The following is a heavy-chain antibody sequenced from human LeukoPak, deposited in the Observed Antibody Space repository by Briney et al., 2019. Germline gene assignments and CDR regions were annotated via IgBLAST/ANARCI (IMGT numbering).Heavy chain of an antibody. J-gene: IGHJ4*02. CDR1: GGSISSGDYY. CDR3: ARDFTDPVGATRVYYFDY. Sequence: PSQTLSLTCTVSGGSISSGDYYWSWIRQPPGKGLEWIGYIYYSGSTYYNPSLKSRVTISVDTSKNQFSLKLSSVTAADTAVYYCARDFTDPVGATRVYYFDYWGQGTLVTVSS. CDR2: IYYSGST. D-gene: IGHD1-26*01. V-gene: IGHV4-30-4*01.